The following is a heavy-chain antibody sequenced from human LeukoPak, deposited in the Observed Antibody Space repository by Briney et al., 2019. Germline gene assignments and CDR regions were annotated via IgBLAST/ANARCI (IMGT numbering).Heavy chain of an antibody. CDR3: AKEAIVATRMRGYSSGWCFDY. D-gene: IGHD6-13*01. J-gene: IGHJ4*02. CDR1: GFTFSSYA. V-gene: IGHV3-23*01. Sequence: GGSLRLSCAASGFTFSSYAMSWVRQAPGKGLEWVSAISGSGGSTYYADSVKGRFTISRDNSKNTLYLQMNSLRAEDTAVYYCAKEAIVATRMRGYSSGWCFDYWGQGTLVTVSS. CDR2: ISGSGGST.